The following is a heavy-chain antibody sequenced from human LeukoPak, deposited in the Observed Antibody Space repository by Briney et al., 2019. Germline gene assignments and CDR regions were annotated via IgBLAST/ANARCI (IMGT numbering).Heavy chain of an antibody. J-gene: IGHJ6*03. D-gene: IGHD3-9*01. Sequence: SQTLSLTCTVSGGSISSGSYYWSWIRQPAGKGLEWIGRIYTSGSTNYNPSLKSRVTISVDTSKNQFSLKLSSVTAADTAVYYCARDRYYDILTSYYAPDADYYMDVWGKGTTVTVSS. CDR1: GGSISSGSYY. CDR3: ARDRYYDILTSYYAPDADYYMDV. V-gene: IGHV4-61*02. CDR2: IYTSGST.